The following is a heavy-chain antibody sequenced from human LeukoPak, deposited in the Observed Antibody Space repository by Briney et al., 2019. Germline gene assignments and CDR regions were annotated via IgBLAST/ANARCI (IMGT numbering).Heavy chain of an antibody. V-gene: IGHV1-69-2*01. CDR2: VDPEDGET. CDR1: GYTFTDYY. CDR3: ALSDSSSWYARSTLDY. D-gene: IGHD6-13*01. Sequence: ASVKVSCKASGYTFTDYYMHWVQQAPGKGLEWMGRVDPEDGETIYAEKFQGRVTITADTSTDTAYMELSSLRSEDTAVYYCALSDSSSWYARSTLDYWGQGTLVTVSS. J-gene: IGHJ4*02.